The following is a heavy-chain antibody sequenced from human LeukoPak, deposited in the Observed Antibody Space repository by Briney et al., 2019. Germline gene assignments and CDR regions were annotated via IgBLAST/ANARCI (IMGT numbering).Heavy chain of an antibody. CDR3: AKVGRYSGYDSDYFDY. J-gene: IGHJ4*02. CDR1: GFTFSSYA. D-gene: IGHD5-12*01. Sequence: GGSLRLSCAASGFTFSSYAMSWVRQAPGKELEWVSAISGSGGSTYSADSVRGRFTISRDNSKNTLYLQMNSLRAEDTAVYHCAKVGRYSGYDSDYFDYWGQGTLVTVSS. V-gene: IGHV3-23*01. CDR2: ISGSGGST.